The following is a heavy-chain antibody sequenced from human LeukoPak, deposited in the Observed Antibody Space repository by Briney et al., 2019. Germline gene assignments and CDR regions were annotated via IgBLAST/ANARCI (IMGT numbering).Heavy chain of an antibody. Sequence: GGSLRLSCAASGFTFSSYALSWVRQAPGKGLEWVSGISGSGGTTYYADSVKGRFTISRDNSRNTPYLQMNSPRAEDTAVYYCAILPGYSSGWYEVNYWGQGTLVTVSS. CDR3: AILPGYSSGWYEVNY. CDR2: ISGSGGTT. D-gene: IGHD6-13*01. V-gene: IGHV3-23*01. J-gene: IGHJ4*02. CDR1: GFTFSSYA.